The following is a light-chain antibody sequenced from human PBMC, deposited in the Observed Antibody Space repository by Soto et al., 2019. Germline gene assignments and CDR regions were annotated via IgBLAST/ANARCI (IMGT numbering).Light chain of an antibody. CDR2: DVS. CDR3: SSYTSSSTLMV. Sequence: QSALTQPASVSGSPGQSITISCTGTSSDVGGYNYVSWYPQHPGKAPKLMIYDVSNRPSWVSNRFSGSKSGNTASLTISGRQAEDEADYYCSSYTSSSTLMVFGGGTQLTVL. J-gene: IGLJ2*01. CDR1: SSDVGGYNY. V-gene: IGLV2-14*01.